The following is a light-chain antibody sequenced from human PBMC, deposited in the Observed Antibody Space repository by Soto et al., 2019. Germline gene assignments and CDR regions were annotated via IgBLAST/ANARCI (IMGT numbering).Light chain of an antibody. V-gene: IGLV2-14*01. CDR2: EVN. CDR3: SSYTSSNTPV. J-gene: IGLJ2*01. CDR1: SSDVGGYNY. Sequence: QAVVTQPASVSGSPGQSITISCTGTSSDVGGYNYVSWYQHHPGKAPKFIIYEVNNRPSGVSDRFSGSKSGNTASLTISGLQSEDEADYYCSSYTSSNTPVFGGGTQLTVL.